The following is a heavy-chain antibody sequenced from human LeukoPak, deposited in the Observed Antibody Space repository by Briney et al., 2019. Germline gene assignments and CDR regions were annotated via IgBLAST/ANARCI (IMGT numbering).Heavy chain of an antibody. V-gene: IGHV3-23*01. J-gene: IGHJ5*02. Sequence: GGSLRLSCATSGFTFSSYAMSWVRQAPGKGLEWVSAISGSGGSTYYADSVKGRFTISRDNSKNTLYLQMNSLRAEDTAVYYCACQGLSVFNWFDPWGQGTLVTVSS. CDR1: GFTFSSYA. D-gene: IGHD3-10*01. CDR3: ACQGLSVFNWFDP. CDR2: ISGSGGST.